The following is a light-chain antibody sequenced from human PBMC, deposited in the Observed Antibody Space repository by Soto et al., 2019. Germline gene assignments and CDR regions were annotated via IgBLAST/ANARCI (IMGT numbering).Light chain of an antibody. Sequence: DIQMTQSPSSLSASVGDRVTITCRASQSISSYLNWYQQKQGKAPKLLIYAASSLQSGVPSRFSGSGSGTDFTLTISSLQPEDFATYYCQQRHTFGQGTKLEIK. CDR1: QSISSY. V-gene: IGKV1-39*01. CDR3: QQRHT. J-gene: IGKJ2*01. CDR2: AAS.